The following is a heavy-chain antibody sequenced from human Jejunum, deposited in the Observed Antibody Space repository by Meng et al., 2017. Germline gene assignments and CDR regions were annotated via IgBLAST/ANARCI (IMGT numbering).Heavy chain of an antibody. D-gene: IGHD3-10*01. V-gene: IGHV3-48*03. J-gene: IGHJ4*02. CDR1: GFIASNYP. Sequence: GGSLRLSCEASGFIASNYPMNWLRQAPGKGLEWVSYISNSGDTVYFADSVRGRFTISRDNARNSLSLQLNSLRAEDTAIYYCARLARFGETYGRSDYWGQGTLVTVSS. CDR2: ISNSGDTV. CDR3: ARLARFGETYGRSDY.